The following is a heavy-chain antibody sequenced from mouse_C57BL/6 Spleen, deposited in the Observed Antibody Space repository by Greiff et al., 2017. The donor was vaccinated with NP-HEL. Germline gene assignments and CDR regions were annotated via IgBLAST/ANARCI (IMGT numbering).Heavy chain of an antibody. CDR1: GYSITSGYY. V-gene: IGHV3-6*01. D-gene: IGHD2-4*01. CDR3: ARDRYDYDGRAFDY. J-gene: IGHJ2*01. Sequence: EVKLLESGPGLVKPSQSLSLTCSVTGYSITSGYYWNWIRQFPGNKLEWMGYISYDGSNNYNPSLKNRISITRDTSKNQFFLKLNSVTTEDTATYYCARDRYDYDGRAFDYWGQGTTLTVSS. CDR2: ISYDGSN.